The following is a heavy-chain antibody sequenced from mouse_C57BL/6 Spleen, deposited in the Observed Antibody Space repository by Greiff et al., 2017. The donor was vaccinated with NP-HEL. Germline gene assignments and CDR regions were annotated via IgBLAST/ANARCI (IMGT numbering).Heavy chain of an antibody. CDR1: GYTFTSYW. CDR2: IYPGSGST. V-gene: IGHV1-55*01. CDR3: ARKDYSLYAMDY. Sequence: VQLQQSGAELVKPGASVKMSCKASGYTFTSYWITWVKQRPGQGLEWIGDIYPGSGSTNYNEKFKSKATLTVDTSSSTAYMQLSSLTSEDSAVYYCARKDYSLYAMDYWGQGTSVTVSS. D-gene: IGHD2-13*01. J-gene: IGHJ4*01.